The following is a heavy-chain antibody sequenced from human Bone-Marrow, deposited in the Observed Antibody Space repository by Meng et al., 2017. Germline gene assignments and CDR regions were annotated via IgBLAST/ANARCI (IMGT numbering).Heavy chain of an antibody. V-gene: IGHV1-69*06. CDR3: ARDSRPYDEGSGMLWDV. Sequence: SVKVSCKASGGTFSSYAISWVRQAPGQGREWRGGIIPTFGTANYEQKFQGRVTITADKSTSTAYMELSSRRSEDKAVEYCARDSRPYDEGSGMLWDVWGQGTTVTVSS. J-gene: IGHJ6*02. D-gene: IGHD3-10*01. CDR1: GGTFSSYA. CDR2: IIPTFGTA.